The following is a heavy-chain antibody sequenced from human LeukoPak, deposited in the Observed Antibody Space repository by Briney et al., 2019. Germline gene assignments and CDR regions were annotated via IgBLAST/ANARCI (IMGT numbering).Heavy chain of an antibody. J-gene: IGHJ4*02. Sequence: SETLSLTCAVYGGSFSGYYWSWIRQPLGKGLEWIGEINHSGSTNYNPSLKSRVTISVDTSKNQFSLKLSSVTAADTAVYYCARGPPYSSGWYLYWGQGTLVTVSS. V-gene: IGHV4-34*01. CDR1: GGSFSGYY. CDR2: INHSGST. D-gene: IGHD6-19*01. CDR3: ARGPPYSSGWYLY.